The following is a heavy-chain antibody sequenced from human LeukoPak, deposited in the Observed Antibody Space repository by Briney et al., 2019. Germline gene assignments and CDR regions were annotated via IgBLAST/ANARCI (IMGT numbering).Heavy chain of an antibody. D-gene: IGHD3-22*01. V-gene: IGHV1-46*01. J-gene: IGHJ4*02. Sequence: SVKVSCKASGYTFTSYYMHWVRQAPGQGLEWMGIINPSGGSTSYAQKFQGRVTMTRDTSTSTVYMELSSLRSEDTAVYYCARVLYYDSSGYYWGTPGDYWGQGTLVTVSS. CDR3: ARVLYYDSSGYYWGTPGDY. CDR1: GYTFTSYY. CDR2: INPSGGST.